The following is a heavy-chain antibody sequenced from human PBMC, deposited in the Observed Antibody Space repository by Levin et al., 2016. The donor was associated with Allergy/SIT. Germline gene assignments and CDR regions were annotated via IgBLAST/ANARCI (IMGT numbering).Heavy chain of an antibody. Sequence: SETLSLTCAVSGGSISSSHYYWGWIRQSPGKGLEWLGNIYYSGGTYYNPSLKSRVIISVDTSKNQFSLKLSSVTAADTALYFCARQEVPAGEPSYYNYYGLDVWGPGTTVTVSS. CDR1: GGSISSSHYY. J-gene: IGHJ6*02. CDR3: ARQEVPAGEPSYYNYYGLDV. CDR2: IYYSGGT. V-gene: IGHV4-39*01. D-gene: IGHD2-2*01.